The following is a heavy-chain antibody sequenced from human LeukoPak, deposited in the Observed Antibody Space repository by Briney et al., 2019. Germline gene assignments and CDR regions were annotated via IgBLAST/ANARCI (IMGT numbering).Heavy chain of an antibody. CDR2: IYTSGST. D-gene: IGHD2-2*01. V-gene: IGHV4-61*02. CDR3: ARVWVDCSSTSCYPNWFDP. J-gene: IGHJ5*02. CDR1: GGSISSGSYY. Sequence: SETLSLTCTVSGGSISSGSYYWGWIRQPAGKGLEWIGRIYTSGSTNYNPSLKSRVTISVDTSKNQFSLKLSSVTAADTAVYYCARVWVDCSSTSCYPNWFDPWGQGTLVTVSS.